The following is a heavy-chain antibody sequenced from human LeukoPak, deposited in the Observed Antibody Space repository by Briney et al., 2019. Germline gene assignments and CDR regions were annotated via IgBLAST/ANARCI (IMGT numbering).Heavy chain of an antibody. D-gene: IGHD3-22*01. CDR1: SGSMTDSC. V-gene: IGHV4-59*12. CDR2: IYPDGRI. CDR3: TREGYDRSGYFLDF. J-gene: IGHJ4*02. Sequence: PETLSLTCSVSSGSMTDSCWSWFRQAPGKGFEWLGFIYPDGRIEYSPSLRSRVTFSVATSKLEATVRLSSVTASDTAVYYCTREGYDRSGYFLDFWGQGTLVTVSS.